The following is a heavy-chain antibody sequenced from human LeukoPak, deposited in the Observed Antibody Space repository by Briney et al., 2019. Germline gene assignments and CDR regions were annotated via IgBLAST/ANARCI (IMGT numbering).Heavy chain of an antibody. Sequence: ASVKVSCKASGYTFTSYGISWVRQAPGQGLEWMGWISAYNGNTNYAQKLQGRITMTTDTSTSTAYMELRSLRSDDTAVYYCAREVFTKPAFDIWGQGTMVTVSS. V-gene: IGHV1-18*01. J-gene: IGHJ3*02. CDR2: ISAYNGNT. CDR3: AREVFTKPAFDI. D-gene: IGHD2-2*01. CDR1: GYTFTSYG.